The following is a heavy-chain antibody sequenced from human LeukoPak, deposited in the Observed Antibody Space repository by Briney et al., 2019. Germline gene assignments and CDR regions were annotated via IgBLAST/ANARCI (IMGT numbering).Heavy chain of an antibody. Sequence: GGSLRLSCAASGFTFSSYAMHWVRQAPGKGLEWVAVISYDGSNKYYADSVKGRFTISRDNSKNTLYLQMNSLRAEDTAVYYCAGDFRQQHELDYWGQGTLVTVSS. J-gene: IGHJ4*02. D-gene: IGHD6-13*01. CDR3: AGDFRQQHELDY. V-gene: IGHV3-30-3*01. CDR2: ISYDGSNK. CDR1: GFTFSSYA.